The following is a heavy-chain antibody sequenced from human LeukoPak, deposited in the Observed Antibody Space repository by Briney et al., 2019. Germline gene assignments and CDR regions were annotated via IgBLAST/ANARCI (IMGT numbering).Heavy chain of an antibody. D-gene: IGHD3-22*01. J-gene: IGHJ5*02. V-gene: IGHV5-51*01. Sequence: GESLKISCRGSGYSFGNYWIASVRQMPGKGLEWMGIVYPGDSSTKYSPSFQGQVTISVDRSINTAYLQWSSLTASDTAMYYCARLTDYYDSSGYYRNYNWFDPWGQGTLVTVSS. CDR3: ARLTDYYDSSGYYRNYNWFDP. CDR1: GYSFGNYW. CDR2: VYPGDSST.